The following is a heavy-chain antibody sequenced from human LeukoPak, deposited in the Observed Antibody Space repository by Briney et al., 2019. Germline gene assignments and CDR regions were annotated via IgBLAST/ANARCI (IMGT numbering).Heavy chain of an antibody. CDR1: GGSISSYY. V-gene: IGHV4-59*12. Sequence: SETLPLTCTVSGGSISSYYWSWIRQPPGKGLEWIGYIYYSGSTNYNPSLKSRVTISVDRSKNQFSLKLSSVTAADTAVYYCARSGYSYGGAFDIWGQGTMVTVSS. D-gene: IGHD5-18*01. J-gene: IGHJ3*02. CDR3: ARSGYSYGGAFDI. CDR2: IYYSGST.